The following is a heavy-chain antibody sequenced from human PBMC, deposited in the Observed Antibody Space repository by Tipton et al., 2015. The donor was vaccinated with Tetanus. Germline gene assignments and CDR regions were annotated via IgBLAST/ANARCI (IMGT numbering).Heavy chain of an antibody. CDR1: GGSISSYY. D-gene: IGHD4-17*01. CDR2: IYSSGST. J-gene: IGHJ2*01. Sequence: GLVKPSETLSLTCTVSGGSISSYYWSWIRQPAGKGLEWIGRIYSSGSTHYNPSLKSRVTMSLDTSKNQFSLKLNSVTAADTAVYYCARDTYYGDPLGYFDLWGRGTLVTVSS. CDR3: ARDTYYGDPLGYFDL. V-gene: IGHV4-4*07.